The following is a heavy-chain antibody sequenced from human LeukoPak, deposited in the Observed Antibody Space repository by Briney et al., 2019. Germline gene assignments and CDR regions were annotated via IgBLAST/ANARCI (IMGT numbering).Heavy chain of an antibody. D-gene: IGHD2-15*01. J-gene: IGHJ5*02. CDR3: ARDRIHCSGGSCYSGWFDP. Sequence: PGGSLRLSCAASGFTFSSYAIHWVRQAPGKGLGWVAVISYDGSNKYYADSVKGRFTISRDNSKNTLYLQMNSLRAEDTAVYYCARDRIHCSGGSCYSGWFDPWGQGTLVTVSS. CDR1: GFTFSSYA. V-gene: IGHV3-30*04. CDR2: ISYDGSNK.